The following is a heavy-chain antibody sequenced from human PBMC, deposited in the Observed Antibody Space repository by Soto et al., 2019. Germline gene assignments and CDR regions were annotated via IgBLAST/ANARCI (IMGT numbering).Heavy chain of an antibody. D-gene: IGHD3-22*01. Sequence: QVQLLQSGTEVKDPGASVKVSCKASGYTFTSSDISWVRQAPGQGLEWVGWTTASNTHTNYAQKLQGRVTMTTDTSTTTAYMELRGLRSDDTAIDYGARGGYSSGYHYWGQGTLVTVSS. V-gene: IGHV1-18*04. J-gene: IGHJ4*02. CDR3: ARGGYSSGYHY. CDR2: TTASNTHT. CDR1: GYTFTSSD.